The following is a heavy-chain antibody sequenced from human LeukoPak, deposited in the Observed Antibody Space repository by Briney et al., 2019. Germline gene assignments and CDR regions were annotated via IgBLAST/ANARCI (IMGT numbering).Heavy chain of an antibody. Sequence: GGSLRLSCAASGFTFSSYAMSWVRQAPGEGLEWISTISGSRGNTYHADSVKGRFTISRDNSKNTLYLQMNSLRAEDTAVYYCAKDPRFSYCSSTTCAYAFHIWGQGTMVTVSS. CDR1: GFTFSSYA. J-gene: IGHJ3*02. CDR3: AKDPRFSYCSSTTCAYAFHI. D-gene: IGHD2-2*01. CDR2: ISGSRGNT. V-gene: IGHV3-23*01.